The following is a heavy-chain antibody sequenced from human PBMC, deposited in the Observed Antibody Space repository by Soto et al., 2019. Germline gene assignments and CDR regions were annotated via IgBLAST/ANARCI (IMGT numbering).Heavy chain of an antibody. CDR2: ISGGGDST. J-gene: IGHJ5*02. Sequence: EEQLLESGGGLVQPGGSLRLSCAASGFSFSSYGMSWVRQAPGKGLECVSGISGGGDSTYYADSVKGLFTISRDKSKNTLYLQMNSMRAEDTAVYYCARGQDDYGDSDVWFDPWGQGTLVSVSS. D-gene: IGHD4-17*01. CDR1: GFSFSSYG. V-gene: IGHV3-23*01. CDR3: ARGQDDYGDSDVWFDP.